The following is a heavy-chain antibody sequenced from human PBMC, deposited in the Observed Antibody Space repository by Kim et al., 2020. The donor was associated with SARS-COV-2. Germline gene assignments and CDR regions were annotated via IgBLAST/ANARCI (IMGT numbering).Heavy chain of an antibody. J-gene: IGHJ4*02. CDR1: GFTFSSYG. D-gene: IGHD5-18*01. CDR2: ISYDGSNK. Sequence: GGSLRLSCAASGFTFSSYGMHWVRQAPGKGLEWVAVISYDGSNKYYADSVKGRFTISRDNSKNTLYLQMNSLRAEDTAVYYCAKAGMMTRGYSYGFEEPAAPPGNYWGQGTLVTVSS. CDR3: AKAGMMTRGYSYGFEEPAAPPGNY. V-gene: IGHV3-30*18.